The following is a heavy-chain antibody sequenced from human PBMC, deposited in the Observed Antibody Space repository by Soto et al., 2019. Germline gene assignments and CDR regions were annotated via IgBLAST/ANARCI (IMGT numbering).Heavy chain of an antibody. D-gene: IGHD2-21*02. J-gene: IGHJ3*02. CDR2: IIPIFGTA. V-gene: IGHV1-69*12. CDR1: GGTFSSYA. Sequence: QVQLVQSGAEVKKPGSSVKVSCKASGGTFSSYAISWVRQAPGQGLEWMGGIIPIFGTANYAQKFQGRVTITADEATTTASMELSSLRSEDTAVYYCARAIFVVVTDMRWDYAFDIWGQGTMVTVSS. CDR3: ARAIFVVVTDMRWDYAFDI.